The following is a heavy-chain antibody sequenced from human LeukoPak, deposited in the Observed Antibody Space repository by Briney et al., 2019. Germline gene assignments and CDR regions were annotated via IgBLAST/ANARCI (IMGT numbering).Heavy chain of an antibody. CDR2: IYYSGST. V-gene: IGHV4-59*01. Sequence: PSETLSLTCTVSGGSISRYYWSWIRQPPGKGLEWIGYIYYSGSTNYNPSLKSRVTISVDTSKNQFSLKLSSVTAADTAVYYCARDSSGWYHWFDPWGQGTLVTVSS. J-gene: IGHJ5*02. D-gene: IGHD6-19*01. CDR1: GGSISRYY. CDR3: ARDSSGWYHWFDP.